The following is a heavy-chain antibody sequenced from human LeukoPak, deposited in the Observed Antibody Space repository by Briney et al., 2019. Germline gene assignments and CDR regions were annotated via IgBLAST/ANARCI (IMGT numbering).Heavy chain of an antibody. Sequence: SQTLSLTCTVSGGSISSVDYYWSWIREPPGKGLEWIGYIYYSGSTYYNPSLKSRVTISVDTSKNQFSLKLSSVTAADTAVYYCARAQQLVLDGWSDAFDIWGQGTMVTVSS. CDR1: GGSISSVDYY. J-gene: IGHJ3*02. D-gene: IGHD6-13*01. CDR2: IYYSGST. V-gene: IGHV4-30-4*08. CDR3: ARAQQLVLDGWSDAFDI.